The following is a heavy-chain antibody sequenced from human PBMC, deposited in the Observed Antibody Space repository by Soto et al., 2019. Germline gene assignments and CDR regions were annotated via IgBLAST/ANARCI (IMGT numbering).Heavy chain of an antibody. J-gene: IGHJ5*02. CDR3: ARGYGSGSYFLDH. V-gene: IGHV3-53*01. D-gene: IGHD3-10*01. Sequence: EGQLVESGGGLIQPGGSLRPSCAASGFTVSSDYMSWVRQAPGKGLEWVSVIYSGGSTYYADSVKGRFTISRDNSKNTLYLQMNSLRAEDTAVYYCARGYGSGSYFLDHWGQGTLVTVSS. CDR1: GFTVSSDY. CDR2: IYSGGST.